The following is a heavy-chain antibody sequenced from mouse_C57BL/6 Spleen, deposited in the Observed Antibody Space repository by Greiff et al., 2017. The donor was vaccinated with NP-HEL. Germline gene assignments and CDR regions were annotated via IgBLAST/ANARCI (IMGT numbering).Heavy chain of an antibody. CDR3: AREAFTTVVAGGYAMDY. V-gene: IGHV3-6*01. J-gene: IGHJ4*01. CDR2: ISYDGSN. Sequence: EVKLLESGPGLVKPSQSLSLTCSVTGYSITSGYYWNWIRQFPGNKLEWMGYISYDGSNNYNPSLKNRISITRDTSKNQFFLKLNSVTTEDTATYYCAREAFTTVVAGGYAMDYWGQGTSVTVSS. CDR1: GYSITSGYY. D-gene: IGHD1-1*01.